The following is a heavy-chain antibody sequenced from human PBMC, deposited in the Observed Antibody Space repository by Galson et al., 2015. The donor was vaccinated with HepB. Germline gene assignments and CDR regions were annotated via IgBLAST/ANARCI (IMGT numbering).Heavy chain of an antibody. J-gene: IGHJ3*02. CDR2: INPSGGST. D-gene: IGHD2-2*01. CDR1: GYTFTSYY. CDR3: AREGYCSSTSCYTGAHAFDI. V-gene: IGHV1-46*03. Sequence: SVKVSCKASGYTFTSYYMHWVRQAPGQGLEWIGIINPSGGSTSYAQKFQGRVTMTRDTSTSTVYMELSSLRSEDTAVYYCAREGYCSSTSCYTGAHAFDIWGQGTMVTVSS.